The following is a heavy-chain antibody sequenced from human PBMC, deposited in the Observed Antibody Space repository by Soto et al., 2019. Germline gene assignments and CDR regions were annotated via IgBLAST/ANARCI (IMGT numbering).Heavy chain of an antibody. D-gene: IGHD3-9*01. Sequence: ASVEVSCKASGYTFTSYGISWVRQAPGQGLEWMGWISAYNGNTNYAQKLQGRVTMTTDTSTSTAYMELRSLRSDDTAVYYCAREVVRYVDWQTNYYYGMDVWRQETTVTVSS. CDR3: AREVVRYVDWQTNYYYGMDV. V-gene: IGHV1-18*04. CDR2: ISAYNGNT. CDR1: GYTFTSYG. J-gene: IGHJ6*02.